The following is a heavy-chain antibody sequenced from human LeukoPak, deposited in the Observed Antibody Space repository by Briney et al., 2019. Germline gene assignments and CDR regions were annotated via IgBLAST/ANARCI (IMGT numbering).Heavy chain of an antibody. CDR3: ARGHDILTGYSR. V-gene: IGHV4-34*01. Sequence: SETLSLTGAVYGGSFSGYYWSWIRQPPGKGLEWIGEINHSGSTNYNPSLKSRVTISVDTSKNQFSLKLSSVTAADTAVYYCARGHDILTGYSRWGQGTLVTVSS. CDR1: GGSFSGYY. D-gene: IGHD3-9*01. J-gene: IGHJ4*02. CDR2: INHSGST.